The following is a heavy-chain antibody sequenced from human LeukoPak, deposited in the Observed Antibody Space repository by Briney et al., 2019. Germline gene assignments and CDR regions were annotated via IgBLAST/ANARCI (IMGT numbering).Heavy chain of an antibody. D-gene: IGHD4-17*01. CDR1: GYTFTGYY. CDR2: INPNSGGT. CDR3: ARDRGTTVSTYWFDP. Sequence: ASVKVSCKASGYTFTGYYMHWVRQAPGQGLEWMGWINPNSGGTNYAQKFQGRVTMTRDTSISTAYMELSRLRSDDTAVYYCARDRGTTVSTYWFDPWGQGTLVTVSS. J-gene: IGHJ5*02. V-gene: IGHV1-2*02.